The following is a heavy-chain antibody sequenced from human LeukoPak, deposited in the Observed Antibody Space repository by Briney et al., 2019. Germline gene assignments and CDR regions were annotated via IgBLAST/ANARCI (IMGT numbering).Heavy chain of an antibody. CDR2: IIPIFGTA. CDR3: ARAGDIVVVPAAIEPHYYYYGMDV. Sequence: SVKVSCKASGYTFTGYYMHWVRQAPGQGLEWMGGIIPIFGTANYAQKFQGRVTITADESTNTAYMELSSLRSEDTAVYYCARAGDIVVVPAAIEPHYYYYGMDVWGQGTTVTVSS. CDR1: GYTFTGYY. J-gene: IGHJ6*02. D-gene: IGHD2-2*01. V-gene: IGHV1-69*13.